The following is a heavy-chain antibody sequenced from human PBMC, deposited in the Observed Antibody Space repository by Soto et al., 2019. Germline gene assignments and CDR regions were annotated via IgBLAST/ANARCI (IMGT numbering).Heavy chain of an antibody. V-gene: IGHV3-64D*06. CDR2: IGCSGGRT. D-gene: IGHD6-13*01. CDR3: VKGGYSSSWYSGRVDN. Sequence: PGRSMRLSSSASGFTFSSSAMHWVRQAPGKGLAYVSAIGCSGGRTYYAVSVKVRITISRDNSKNTLYLQMNSLRAEDTAVYYCVKGGYSSSWYSGRVDNWGQGTLVTVSS. J-gene: IGHJ4*02. CDR1: GFTFSSSA.